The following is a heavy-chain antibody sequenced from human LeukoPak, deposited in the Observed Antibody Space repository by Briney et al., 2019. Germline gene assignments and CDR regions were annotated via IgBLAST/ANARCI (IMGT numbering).Heavy chain of an antibody. Sequence: GGSLRLSCAASGFTFSSYGIHWVRQAPGKGLEWVAVTPHYGSNKYYADSVKGRFTISRDNSKNTQYLQMNSLRAEDTAVYYCAKVQKERQLYSNIDYWGQGTLVTVSS. CDR3: AKVQKERQLYSNIDY. CDR2: TPHYGSNK. CDR1: GFTFSSYG. J-gene: IGHJ4*02. V-gene: IGHV3-30*18. D-gene: IGHD4-11*01.